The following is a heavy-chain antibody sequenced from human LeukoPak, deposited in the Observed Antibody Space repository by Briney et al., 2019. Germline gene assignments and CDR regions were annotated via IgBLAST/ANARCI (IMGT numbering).Heavy chain of an antibody. CDR1: GFTFSSYS. D-gene: IGHD3-16*01. Sequence: GGSLRLSCAASGFTFSSYSMNWVRQAPGKGLEWVSSISSSSSYIYYAGSVKGRFTISRDNAKNSLYLQMNSLRAEDTAVFYCARGGGEVDYWGQGTLVTVSS. CDR3: ARGGGEVDY. CDR2: ISSSSSYI. J-gene: IGHJ4*02. V-gene: IGHV3-21*01.